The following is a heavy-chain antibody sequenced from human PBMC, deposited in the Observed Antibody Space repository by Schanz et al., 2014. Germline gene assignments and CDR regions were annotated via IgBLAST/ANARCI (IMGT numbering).Heavy chain of an antibody. CDR1: GGSISSATYY. J-gene: IGHJ5*02. CDR3: ARGGSVATIAPYTWFDP. CDR2: IYSRGSS. D-gene: IGHD5-12*01. Sequence: QVQLQESGPGLVKPSQTLSLTCTVSGGSISSATYYWSWVRQPAGKGLEWIGRIYSRGSSTYNPSPKSRVTIPTAPSNNQFPLKLNSVTAADTAVYYCARGGSVATIAPYTWFDPWGQGTLVTVSS. V-gene: IGHV4-61*02.